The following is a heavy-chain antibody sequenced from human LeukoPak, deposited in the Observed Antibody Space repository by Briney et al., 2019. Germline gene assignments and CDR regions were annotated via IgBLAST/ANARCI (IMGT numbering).Heavy chain of an antibody. J-gene: IGHJ4*02. CDR2: ISGSGTRA. CDR3: AKDRQTYSYGGFDY. D-gene: IGHD5-18*01. V-gene: IGHV3-23*01. Sequence: GGSLRLSCAVSGFTFRSYAMTWVRQAPGKGLEWVSGISGSGTRAYYADTVTGRFTVSRDNSRNTLFLQMNSLRAEDTAVYYCAKDRQTYSYGGFDYWGQGTLVTVSS. CDR1: GFTFRSYA.